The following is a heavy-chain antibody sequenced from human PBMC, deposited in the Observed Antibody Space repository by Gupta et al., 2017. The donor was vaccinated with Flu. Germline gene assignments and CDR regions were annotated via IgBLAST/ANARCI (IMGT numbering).Heavy chain of an antibody. J-gene: IGHJ3*01. CDR3: ARERIVPALIDAFDV. Sequence: EVQLMQSGGDWVQPGGYLTLSCVASGFTFNSYWMHWVRRAPGRQLEWVSNIKQDGSEQYYVDSVRGRFTVSRDNAKNLLSLQMNNRRVEDTAIYYCARERIVPALIDAFDVWGQGATVNVSS. V-gene: IGHV3-7*01. CDR1: GFTFNSYW. CDR2: IKQDGSEQ. D-gene: IGHD2-2*01.